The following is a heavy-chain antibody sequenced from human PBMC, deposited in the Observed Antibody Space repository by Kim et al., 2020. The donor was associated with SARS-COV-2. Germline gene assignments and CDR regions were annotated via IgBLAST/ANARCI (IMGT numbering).Heavy chain of an antibody. CDR1: GFTFSSHG. J-gene: IGHJ5*02. CDR2: INDGGGST. V-gene: IGHV3-23*01. Sequence: GGSLRLSCAGSGFTFSSHGMSWVRQAPGKGLEWVSAINDGGGSTYYADSVRGRFTISRDNSKSTLYLQMNSLRAEDTAIYYCARDPPWFDPWGQGTLVAVSS. CDR3: ARDPPWFDP.